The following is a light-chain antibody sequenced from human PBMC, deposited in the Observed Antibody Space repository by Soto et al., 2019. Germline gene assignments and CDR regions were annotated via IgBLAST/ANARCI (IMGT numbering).Light chain of an antibody. J-gene: IGKJ4*01. V-gene: IGKV1-39*01. CDR2: GAS. Sequence: DIQMTQSPSSLSASVGDRVTITCRASQSISSYLNLYQQKPGKAPKLLIYGASSLQSGVPSRFSGSGSGTDFTLTISSLQPEDVATYYCQQSYSTLALTFGGGTKVHIK. CDR3: QQSYSTLALT. CDR1: QSISSY.